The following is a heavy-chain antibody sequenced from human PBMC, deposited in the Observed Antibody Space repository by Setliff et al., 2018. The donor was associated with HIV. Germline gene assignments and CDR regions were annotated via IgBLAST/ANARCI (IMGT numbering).Heavy chain of an antibody. Sequence: NPSETLSLTCTVSGGSIRNYYWSWIRQPAGKGLEWIGRIYTSGSAKYNPSLKSRVTMSVDTSKNQFSLKLSSVTVADTAVYYCARVVNHYDSSGYFGGYYYYMDVWGKGTTVTVSS. V-gene: IGHV4-4*07. D-gene: IGHD3-22*01. CDR1: GGSIRNYY. CDR3: ARVVNHYDSSGYFGGYYYYMDV. CDR2: IYTSGSA. J-gene: IGHJ6*03.